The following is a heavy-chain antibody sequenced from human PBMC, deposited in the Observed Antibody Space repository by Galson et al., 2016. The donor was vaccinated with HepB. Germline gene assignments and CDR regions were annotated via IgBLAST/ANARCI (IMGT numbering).Heavy chain of an antibody. V-gene: IGHV3-30*04. Sequence: SLRLSCAASGFTFSNYAMHWVRQAPGKGLEWVAFIAYDETRKYYADSVKGRFTISRANSNNRLYLQMNSLRAEDTAVYYCARADSSGWYGPFAFDIWGQGTMVTVSS. CDR1: GFTFSNYA. CDR3: ARADSSGWYGPFAFDI. CDR2: IAYDETRK. J-gene: IGHJ3*02. D-gene: IGHD6-19*01.